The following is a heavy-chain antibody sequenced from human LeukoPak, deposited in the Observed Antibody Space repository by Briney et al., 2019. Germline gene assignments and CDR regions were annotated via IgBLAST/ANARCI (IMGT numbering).Heavy chain of an antibody. V-gene: IGHV3-30-3*01. J-gene: IGHJ4*02. D-gene: IGHD3-10*01. Sequence: GGSLRLSCAASGFTFNTHAIHWVRQAPGKGLEWVAVMSYDGNSKYYADSVKGRFTISRDNSKSTLYLEMNNLKIEDTAVYHCARDGDTAIRGVNFDYWGQGTLVTVSS. CDR2: MSYDGNSK. CDR1: GFTFNTHA. CDR3: ARDGDTAIRGVNFDY.